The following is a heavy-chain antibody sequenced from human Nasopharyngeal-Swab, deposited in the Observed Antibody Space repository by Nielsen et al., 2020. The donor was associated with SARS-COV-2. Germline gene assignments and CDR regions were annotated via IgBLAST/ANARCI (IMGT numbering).Heavy chain of an antibody. CDR1: GFIFRNYA. CDR2: VNSDGSTA. Sequence: GESLKISCAASGFIFRNYAMGWVRQAPGRGLAWVSIVNSDGSTAYYADSVKGRFTISRDNSKNTLYLQMNRLRFEAAAVYYCVKDPVGGSSGWYFDLWGRGTLVTLSS. J-gene: IGHJ2*01. CDR3: VKDPVGGSSGWYFDL. D-gene: IGHD3-22*01. V-gene: IGHV3-23*03.